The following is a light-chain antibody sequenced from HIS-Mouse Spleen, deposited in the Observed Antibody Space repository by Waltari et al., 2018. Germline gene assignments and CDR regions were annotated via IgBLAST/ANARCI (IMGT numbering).Light chain of an antibody. CDR1: SSDVGSYHL. Sequence: QSALTQPASVSGSPGQSITISCTGTSSDVGSYHLVSWYQQHPGKTPKLMIYEGSTRPAGVSNRVSGSKSGNTASLTISGLQAEDEADYYCCSYAGSSTWVFGGGTKLTVL. V-gene: IGLV2-23*01. CDR3: CSYAGSSTWV. CDR2: EGS. J-gene: IGLJ3*02.